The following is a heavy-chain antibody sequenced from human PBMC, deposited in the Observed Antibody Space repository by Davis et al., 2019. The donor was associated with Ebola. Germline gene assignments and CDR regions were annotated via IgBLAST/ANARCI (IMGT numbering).Heavy chain of an antibody. CDR3: ARGAAGSGVYFDP. J-gene: IGHJ5*02. V-gene: IGHV3-33*08. CDR1: GFTFSSYG. Sequence: PGGSLRLPCAASGFTFSSYGMHWVRQAPGKGLEWVAIIWFNGKTKNYVDSVKGRFAISRDNAKNTLYLQMNSLRAEDTAVYFCARGAAGSGVYFDPWGQGTLVTVSS. D-gene: IGHD2-15*01. CDR2: IWFNGKTK.